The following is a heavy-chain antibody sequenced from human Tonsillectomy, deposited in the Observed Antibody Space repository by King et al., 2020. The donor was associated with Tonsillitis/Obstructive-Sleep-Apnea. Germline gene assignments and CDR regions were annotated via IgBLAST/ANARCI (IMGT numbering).Heavy chain of an antibody. D-gene: IGHD5-18*01. CDR3: ARGGDTAMVNEYYYSNMDV. CDR2: IYYSGST. J-gene: IGHJ6*02. CDR1: GGSISSGTYY. V-gene: IGHV4-31*03. Sequence: VQLQESGPGLVKPSQTLSLTCTVSGGSISSGTYYWSWIRQHPGKGLEWIGYIYYSGSTYYNPSLKSRVPISVDTSKNQFSLKLSSVTAADTAVYYCARGGDTAMVNEYYYSNMDVWGQGTTVTVSS.